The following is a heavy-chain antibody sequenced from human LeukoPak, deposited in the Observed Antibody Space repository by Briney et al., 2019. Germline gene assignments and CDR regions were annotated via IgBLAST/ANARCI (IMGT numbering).Heavy chain of an antibody. Sequence: GGSLRLSCAASGFTFSSYEMNWVRQAPGKGLEWVSYISSGGSTIYYADSVKGRFTISRDNAKNSLYLQMNSLSAEDTAVYYCARGGLRIAAAVWGQGTLVTVSS. J-gene: IGHJ4*02. CDR2: ISSGGSTI. CDR1: GFTFSSYE. D-gene: IGHD6-13*01. V-gene: IGHV3-48*03. CDR3: ARGGLRIAAAV.